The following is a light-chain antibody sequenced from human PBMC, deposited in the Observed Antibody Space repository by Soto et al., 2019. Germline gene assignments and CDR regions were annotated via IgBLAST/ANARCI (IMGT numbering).Light chain of an antibody. Sequence: EIVLTQSPLSLPVTPGEPASISCRSSQNRLHSNGYNYLNWYLQKPGQSPQLLIYLGSNRASGVPDRFSGRGSGTDFTLTINRVEAEDVGLYFCAQGLATPITFGGGTKVDIK. V-gene: IGKV2-28*01. CDR2: LGS. J-gene: IGKJ4*01. CDR3: AQGLATPIT. CDR1: QNRLHSNGYNY.